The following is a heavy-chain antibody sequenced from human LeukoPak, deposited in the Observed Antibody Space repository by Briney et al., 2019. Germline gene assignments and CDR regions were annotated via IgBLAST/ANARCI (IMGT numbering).Heavy chain of an antibody. CDR1: GFTFTTYA. J-gene: IGHJ4*02. Sequence: GGSLRLSCTASGFTFTTYAMSWVRQAPGKGLEWVSASAGSDGSKYYGDSVKGRFTISRDNSKNTLDLQMNSLRAEDTAIYYCAKHSAGSGYAPFDYWGQGTLVTVSS. D-gene: IGHD3-3*01. CDR2: SAGSDGSK. CDR3: AKHSAGSGYAPFDY. V-gene: IGHV3-23*01.